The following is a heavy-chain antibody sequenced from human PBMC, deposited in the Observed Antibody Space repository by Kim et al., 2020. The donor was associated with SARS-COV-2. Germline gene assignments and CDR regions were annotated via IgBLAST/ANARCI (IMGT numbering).Heavy chain of an antibody. D-gene: IGHD6-13*01. V-gene: IGHV3-30*02. CDR3: AKDISAMAATGYFDY. Sequence: YYADSVKGRFTIYRDTSKNTLYRPMNSLRAEDTAVYYCAKDISAMAATGYFDYWGQGTLVSVSS. J-gene: IGHJ4*02.